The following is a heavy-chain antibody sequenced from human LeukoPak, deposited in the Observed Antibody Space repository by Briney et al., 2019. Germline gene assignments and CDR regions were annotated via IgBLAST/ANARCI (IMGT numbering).Heavy chain of an antibody. J-gene: IGHJ3*02. V-gene: IGHV3-21*01. D-gene: IGHD1-26*01. CDR1: GFTFTTYA. CDR3: ARARTRYSGSYGGAFDI. CDR2: ISSSSSYI. Sequence: GGSLRLSCAASGFTFTTYAMNWVRQAPGKGLEWVSSISSSSSYIYYADSVKGRFTISRDNAKNSLYLQMNSLRAEDTAVYYCARARTRYSGSYGGAFDIWGQGTMVTVSS.